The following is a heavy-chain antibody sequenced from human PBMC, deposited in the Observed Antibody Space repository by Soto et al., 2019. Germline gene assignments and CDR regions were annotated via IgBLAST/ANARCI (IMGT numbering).Heavy chain of an antibody. V-gene: IGHV3-53*04. J-gene: IGHJ6*03. CDR3: ARDRTRLNYYYYMGV. D-gene: IGHD2-2*01. Sequence: ESGGGLVQPGGSLRLSCAASGFTVSSNYMSWVRQAPGKGLEWVSVIYSGGSTYYADSVKGRFTISRHNSKNTLHLQMNSLSAEDTAVYYCARDRTRLNYYYYMGVWGKGATVTVSS. CDR1: GFTVSSNY. CDR2: IYSGGST.